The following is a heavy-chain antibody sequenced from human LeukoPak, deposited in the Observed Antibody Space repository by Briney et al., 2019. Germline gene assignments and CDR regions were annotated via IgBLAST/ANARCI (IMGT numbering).Heavy chain of an antibody. Sequence: GGSLRLSCAASGFTFSSYGMHWVRQAPGKGLEWVAFIRYDGSNKYYADCVKGRFTISRHNSNNTLYLQMNSLRAEDTAVYYCARGTTVETYYYYYMDVWGKGTTVTVSS. CDR2: IRYDGSNK. D-gene: IGHD4-23*01. V-gene: IGHV3-30*02. CDR3: ARGTTVETYYYYYMDV. J-gene: IGHJ6*03. CDR1: GFTFSSYG.